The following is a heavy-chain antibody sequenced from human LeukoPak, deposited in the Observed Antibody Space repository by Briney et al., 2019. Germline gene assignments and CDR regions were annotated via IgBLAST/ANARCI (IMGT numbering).Heavy chain of an antibody. Sequence: GGSLRLSCAASGFTFSSYWMSWIRQAPGKGLDWVANIKQDGSEKYYVDSVKGRFTISRDNAKNSLYLQMNSLRVEDTAVYYCARESYCSGGSCLHFDYWGQGTLVTVSS. CDR1: GFTFSSYW. D-gene: IGHD2-15*01. V-gene: IGHV3-7*04. CDR3: ARESYCSGGSCLHFDY. CDR2: IKQDGSEK. J-gene: IGHJ4*02.